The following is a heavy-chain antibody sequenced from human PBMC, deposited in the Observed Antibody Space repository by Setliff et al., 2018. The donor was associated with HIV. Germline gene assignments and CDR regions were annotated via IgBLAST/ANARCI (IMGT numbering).Heavy chain of an antibody. D-gene: IGHD5-18*01. CDR2: IYKGGST. CDR3: AREGKTALVTKYFDY. V-gene: IGHV4-28*03. J-gene: IGHJ4*02. CDR1: GYSISSSYW. Sequence: SETLSLTCVVSGYSISSSYWWGWIRQPPGKGLEWIGWIGYIYKGGSTYYNPSLKSRLTISRDTSKNQFSLRMKSVTAADTAVYYCAREGKTALVTKYFDYWGQGTLVTVSS.